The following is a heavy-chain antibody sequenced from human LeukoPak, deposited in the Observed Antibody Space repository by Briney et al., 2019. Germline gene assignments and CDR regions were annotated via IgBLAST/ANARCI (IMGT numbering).Heavy chain of an antibody. CDR2: IYSGGST. CDR3: ATGTTDYYYYGMDV. Sequence: PGGSLRLSCAASGFTVSSNYTSWVRQAPGKGLEWVSVIYSGGSTYYADSVKGRFTISRDNSKNTLYLQMNSLRAEDTAVYYCATGTTDYYYYGMDVWGQGTTVTVSS. J-gene: IGHJ6*02. V-gene: IGHV3-53*01. D-gene: IGHD1-7*01. CDR1: GFTVSSNY.